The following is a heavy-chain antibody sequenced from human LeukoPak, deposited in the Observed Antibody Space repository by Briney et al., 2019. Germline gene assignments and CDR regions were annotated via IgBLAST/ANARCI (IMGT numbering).Heavy chain of an antibody. CDR1: GGTFSSYS. J-gene: IGHJ5*02. CDR3: ARVGRNWNLNWFDP. V-gene: IGHV1-69*04. CDR2: IIPILGIA. D-gene: IGHD1-1*01. Sequence: SVKVSCTASGGTFSSYSISWVRHAPGQGLEWMGRIIPILGIANYAQKFQGRVTITADKSTSTAYMELSSLRSEDTAVYYCARVGRNWNLNWFDPWGQGTLVTVSS.